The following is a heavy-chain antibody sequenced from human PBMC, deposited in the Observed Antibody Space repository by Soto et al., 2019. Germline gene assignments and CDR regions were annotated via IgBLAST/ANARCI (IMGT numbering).Heavy chain of an antibody. J-gene: IGHJ4*02. V-gene: IGHV2-5*02. D-gene: IGHD1-1*01. CDR1: GFSLSTSGVG. CDR2: IYWDDER. CDR3: VRRTTAFDY. Sequence: QITLKESGPTLVKPTQTLTLTCTFSGFSLSTSGVGVGWIRQPPGRAPDWLALIYWDDERRYSPSLNNRLTITKDTSKNQVVLTMTNMDPVDTATYDCVRRTTAFDYWGQGTLVTVSS.